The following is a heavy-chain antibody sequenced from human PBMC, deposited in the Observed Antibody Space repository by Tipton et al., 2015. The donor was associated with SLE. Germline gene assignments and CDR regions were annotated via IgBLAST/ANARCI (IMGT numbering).Heavy chain of an antibody. CDR2: LSHNGVT. J-gene: IGHJ4*02. Sequence: TLSLTCTVSGASIGTSNYYWGWIRQPPGKGLEWIGSLSHNGVTAYNPSLRNRVTIFGDRSKNHFSLSLTSVTAADTAVYYCARDLGHGGDRDYWGQGTLVTVTS. V-gene: IGHV4-39*02. CDR3: ARDLGHGGDRDY. D-gene: IGHD3/OR15-3a*01. CDR1: GASIGTSNYY.